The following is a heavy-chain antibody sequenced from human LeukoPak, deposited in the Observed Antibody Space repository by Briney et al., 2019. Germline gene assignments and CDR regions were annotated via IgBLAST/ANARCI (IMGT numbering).Heavy chain of an antibody. CDR1: RHTFSLYA. Sequence: PGGSLRLSCGSSRHTFSLYAMSWVRQAPGKGLEWVSALSSSAGSSYYADSVKGRVTISRDITTNTLYLQMLRFGDSATADYYCANGISGYEWQINDYWGQGTLVTVSS. V-gene: IGHV3-23*01. D-gene: IGHD5-12*01. CDR3: ANGISGYEWQINDY. CDR2: LSSSAGSS. J-gene: IGHJ4*02.